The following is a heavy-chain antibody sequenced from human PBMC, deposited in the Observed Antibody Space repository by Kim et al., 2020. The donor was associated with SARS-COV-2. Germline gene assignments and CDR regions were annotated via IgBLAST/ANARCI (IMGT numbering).Heavy chain of an antibody. CDR1: GFSFDTYA. CDR3: AKDLWMNYYAGDPFDC. CDR2: ISGSGGIT. Sequence: GGSLRLSCVVSGFSFDTYAIHWVRQAPGKGLEWVSGISGSGGITDYADSVKGRFTISRDNSKNTLYLQMNSLRAEDTAIYFCAKDLWMNYYAGDPFDCWAQGTLVIVSS. V-gene: IGHV3-23*01. D-gene: IGHD2-21*02. J-gene: IGHJ4*02.